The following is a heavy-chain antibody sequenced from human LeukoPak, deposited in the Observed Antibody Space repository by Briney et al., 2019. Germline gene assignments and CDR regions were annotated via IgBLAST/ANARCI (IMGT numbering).Heavy chain of an antibody. J-gene: IGHJ4*02. V-gene: IGHV3-23*01. Sequence: GGSLRLSCAASGFTFSSYAMSWVRQAPGKGLEWVSAISGSGGSTYYADSVKGRFTISRDNAKNSLFLQMNSLRAEDTALYYCARDRSTNSYAEYFFDYWGQGTLVTVSS. D-gene: IGHD5-18*01. CDR2: ISGSGGST. CDR1: GFTFSSYA. CDR3: ARDRSTNSYAEYFFDY.